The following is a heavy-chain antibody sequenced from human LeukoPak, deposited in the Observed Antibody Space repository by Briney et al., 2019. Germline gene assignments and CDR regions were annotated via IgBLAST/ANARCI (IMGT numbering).Heavy chain of an antibody. J-gene: IGHJ5*02. V-gene: IGHV3-7*01. CDR3: ATSSYSSSSS. Sequence: GGSLRLSCTASGLTFTNYWMIWVRQAPGKGLERVANINHDASEKYYVGSVEGRFTISRDNAKNSLFLQMNSLRAEDTGVYYCATSSYSSSSSWGQGTLVTVSS. CDR1: GLTFTNYW. D-gene: IGHD6-6*01. CDR2: INHDASEK.